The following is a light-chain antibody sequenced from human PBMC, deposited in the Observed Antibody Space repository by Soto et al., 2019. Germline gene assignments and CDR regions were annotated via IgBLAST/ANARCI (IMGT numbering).Light chain of an antibody. CDR1: RDVGSD. J-gene: IGKJ1*01. V-gene: IGKV1-6*01. Sequence: QMTQSPSSLSASVGEKIIITCRASRDVGSDVSWYQQKPGQAPKLLIYAASNLYTGVPSRFSGSRSGTEFTLTISSLQPEDFASYYCLQDYGDPWTFGQGTKVDIK. CDR2: AAS. CDR3: LQDYGDPWT.